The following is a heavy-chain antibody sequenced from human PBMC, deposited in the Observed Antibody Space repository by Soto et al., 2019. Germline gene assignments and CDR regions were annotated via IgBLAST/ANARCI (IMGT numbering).Heavy chain of an antibody. CDR2: ISNGGATV. Sequence: QVQLVESGGGLVKPGGSLRLSCAASGFTFSDYYMVWVRQAPGKGLEWISYISNGGATVYYADSVKGRFPISRDNGRISLFLQMNSLTADDTAVYYCVRCFLGVGDAFDIWGRGTTVTVSS. D-gene: IGHD2-8*01. CDR1: GFTFSDYY. J-gene: IGHJ3*02. CDR3: VRCFLGVGDAFDI. V-gene: IGHV3-11*01.